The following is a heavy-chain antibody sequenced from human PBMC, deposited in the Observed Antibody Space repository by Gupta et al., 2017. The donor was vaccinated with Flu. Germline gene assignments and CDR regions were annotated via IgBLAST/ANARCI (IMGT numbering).Heavy chain of an antibody. J-gene: IGHJ1*01. V-gene: IGHV3-23*01. CDR3: IKDAGYGEYAF. D-gene: IGHD2-21*01. CDR2: ISGGTT. Sequence: EVQLLESGGDLAQPGGPLSLSCAASGFPFSAFGMRWVRQAPGKGLEWVSTISGGTTSYADSVKGRFTISRDTSKNTLFLQLNSLRAEDTAIYYCIKDAGYGEYAFWGQGTLVTVSS. CDR1: GFPFSAFG.